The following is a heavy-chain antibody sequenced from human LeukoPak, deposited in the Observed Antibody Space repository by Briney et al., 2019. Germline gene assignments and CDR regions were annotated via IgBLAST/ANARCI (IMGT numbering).Heavy chain of an antibody. CDR1: GFTFSSYA. CDR3: AKVAPLSSSWSQPWVPDDAFDI. Sequence: GGSLRLSCAASGFTFSSYAMSWVRQAPGKGLEWVSAISGSGGSTYYAGSVKGRFTISRDNSKNTLYLQMNSLRAEDTAVYYCAKVAPLSSSWSQPWVPDDAFDIWGQGTMVTVSS. V-gene: IGHV3-23*01. CDR2: ISGSGGST. J-gene: IGHJ3*02. D-gene: IGHD6-13*01.